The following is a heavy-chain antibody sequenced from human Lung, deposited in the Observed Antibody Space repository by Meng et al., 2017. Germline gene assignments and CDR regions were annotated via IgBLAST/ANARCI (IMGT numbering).Heavy chain of an antibody. D-gene: IGHD4-11*01. V-gene: IGHV4-34*01. CDR2: INHSGST. Sequence: QVDLQLWGHGLLNPSDTLSLPCVVSGGSFSDSYWSWIRQPPGKGLEWIGEINHSGSTNYNPSLESRATISVDTSQNNLSLKLSSVTAADSAVYYCARGPTTMAHDFDYWGQGTLVTVSS. CDR1: GGSFSDSY. CDR3: ARGPTTMAHDFDY. J-gene: IGHJ4*02.